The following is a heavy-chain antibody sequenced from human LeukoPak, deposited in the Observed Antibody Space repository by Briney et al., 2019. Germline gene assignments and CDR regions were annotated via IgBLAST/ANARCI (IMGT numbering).Heavy chain of an antibody. CDR1: GFTFSSYT. CDR2: ISSSSSYI. J-gene: IGHJ3*02. Sequence: GGSLRFSCAASGFTFSSYTMNWVRQAPGKGLEWVSSISSSSSYIYYADSVKGRFTISRDNAKNSLYLQMNSLGAEDTAVHYCARSTVAATVAFDIWGQGTMVTVSS. V-gene: IGHV3-21*01. CDR3: ARSTVAATVAFDI. D-gene: IGHD6-19*01.